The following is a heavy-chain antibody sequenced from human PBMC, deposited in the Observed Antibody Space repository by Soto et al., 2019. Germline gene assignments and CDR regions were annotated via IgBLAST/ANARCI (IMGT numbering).Heavy chain of an antibody. V-gene: IGHV5-51*01. CDR2: IYPGDSDT. Sequence: PGESLKISCKGSGYTFTNYWIGWVRQMPGKGLEWMEIIYPGDSDTKYTPSFQGQVTISADKSITTTDLRWTSLKASDTAIYYCAASIFYYGMDVWGQGTTVTVSS. CDR1: GYTFTNYW. J-gene: IGHJ6*02. CDR3: AASIFYYGMDV.